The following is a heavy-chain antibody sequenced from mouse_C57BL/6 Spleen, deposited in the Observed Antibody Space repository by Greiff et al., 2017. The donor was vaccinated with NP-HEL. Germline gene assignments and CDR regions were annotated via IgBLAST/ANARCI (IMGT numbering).Heavy chain of an antibody. Sequence: EVQLQQSGAELVRPGASVKLSCTASGFNIKDDYMHWVKQRPEQGLEWIGWIDPENGDTEYASKFQGKATITADTSSKTAYLQLSSLTSEDTAVYYCTTRDLPYAMDYWGQGTSVTVSS. CDR2: IDPENGDT. CDR3: TTRDLPYAMDY. CDR1: GFNIKDDY. D-gene: IGHD2-1*01. V-gene: IGHV14-4*01. J-gene: IGHJ4*01.